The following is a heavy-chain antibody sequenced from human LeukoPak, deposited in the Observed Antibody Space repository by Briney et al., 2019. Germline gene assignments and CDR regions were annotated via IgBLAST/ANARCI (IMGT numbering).Heavy chain of an antibody. J-gene: IGHJ4*02. Sequence: SETLSLTCAVYGGSFSGYYWSWIRQPPGKGLEWIGEINHSGSTNYNPSHKSRVTISVDTSKNQFSLKLSSVTAADTAVYYCARGFYGSGSRFFDYWGQGTLVTVSS. CDR2: INHSGST. CDR3: ARGFYGSGSRFFDY. V-gene: IGHV4-34*01. CDR1: GGSFSGYY. D-gene: IGHD3-10*01.